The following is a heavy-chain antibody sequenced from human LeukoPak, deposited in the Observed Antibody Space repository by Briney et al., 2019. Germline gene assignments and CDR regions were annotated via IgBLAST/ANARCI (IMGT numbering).Heavy chain of an antibody. J-gene: IGHJ5*02. CDR2: ISSSGYST. Sequence: GGSLRLSCAASGFTFSSYAMTWVRQAPGKGLEWVSTISSSGYSTYYADSVKGRFTISRDNSKNTLYLQMNSLRAEDTAVYYCARDNSVEDTAWWFDPWGQGTLVTVSS. D-gene: IGHD4-23*01. CDR1: GFTFSSYA. CDR3: ARDNSVEDTAWWFDP. V-gene: IGHV3-23*01.